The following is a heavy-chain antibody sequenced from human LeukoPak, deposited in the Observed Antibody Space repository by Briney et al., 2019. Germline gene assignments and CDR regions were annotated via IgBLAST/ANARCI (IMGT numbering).Heavy chain of an antibody. V-gene: IGHV1-18*01. CDR2: ISSYNGNT. J-gene: IGHJ5*02. CDR1: GYTFNTCG. Sequence: ASVTVSCKASGYTFNTCGITWVRQAPGHGLEWMGWISSYNGNTSYAAKVQGRITVTKDTSASTAYLELRSLRPDDTAVYYCARIACSSSCTYSGRRRLRGGSLDPWGQGTLVTVSS. D-gene: IGHD2-2*01. CDR3: ARIACSSSCTYSGRRRLRGGSLDP.